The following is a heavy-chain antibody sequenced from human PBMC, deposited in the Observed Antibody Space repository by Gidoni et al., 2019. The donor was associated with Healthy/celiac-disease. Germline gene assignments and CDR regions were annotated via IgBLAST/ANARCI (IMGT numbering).Heavy chain of an antibody. CDR3: AHRHLEHSSSSYYYYGMDV. CDR1: GFSLSPSGVG. J-gene: IGHJ6*02. CDR2: IYWDDDK. Sequence: QITLKESGPTLVKPTQTLTLTCTFSGFSLSPSGVGVGWIRQPPGKALEWLALIYWDDDKRYSPSLKSRLTITKDTSKNQVVLTMTNMDPVDTATYYCAHRHLEHSSSSYYYYGMDVWGQGTTVTVSS. D-gene: IGHD6-6*01. V-gene: IGHV2-5*02.